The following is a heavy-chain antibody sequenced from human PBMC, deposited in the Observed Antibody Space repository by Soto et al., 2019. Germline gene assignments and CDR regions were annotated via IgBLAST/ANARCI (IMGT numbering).Heavy chain of an antibody. Sequence: QVQLVQSGAEVKMPGSSVNVSCKASGDTLSRFAIAWVRQAPGQGLEWMGGIRSYFRRPDYAERFQGRIKISADESTNTAYMELGSLRSDDTAIYFCATTEASINSYRDYSSHNGLHVFGQGTPVTVS. CDR1: GDTLSRFA. CDR3: ATTEASINSYRDYSSHNGLHV. J-gene: IGHJ6*02. D-gene: IGHD2-21*01. CDR2: IRSYFRRP. V-gene: IGHV1-69*01.